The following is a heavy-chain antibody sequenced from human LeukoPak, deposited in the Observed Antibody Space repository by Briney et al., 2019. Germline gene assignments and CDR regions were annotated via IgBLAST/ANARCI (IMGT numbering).Heavy chain of an antibody. CDR1: GFPFDVWA. D-gene: IGHD3-22*01. CDR3: AKDHSVVITTGFDY. J-gene: IGHJ4*02. CDR2: ISWNSGSI. Sequence: GGSLSLSYAASGFPFDVWAMQGVRHPRGKGWEGVSGISWNSGSIGYADSVKGRFTIPRDNAKNSLYLQMNSLRAEDTALYYCAKDHSVVITTGFDYWGQGTLVTVSS. V-gene: IGHV3-9*01.